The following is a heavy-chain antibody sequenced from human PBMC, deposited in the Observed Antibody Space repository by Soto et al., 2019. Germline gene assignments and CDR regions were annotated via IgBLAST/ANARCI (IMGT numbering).Heavy chain of an antibody. J-gene: IGHJ3*02. D-gene: IGHD3-22*01. CDR1: GLTVSSNY. CDR3: ARYYYDAGGAFDI. Sequence: GGSLRLSCAASGLTVSSNYMTWVRQAPGKGLQWVSVIYSGGRTYYADSVKGRFTISRGNSKNSLYLQMNSLRAEDTALYYCARYYYDAGGAFDIWGQGTMVTVS. V-gene: IGHV3-53*01. CDR2: IYSGGRT.